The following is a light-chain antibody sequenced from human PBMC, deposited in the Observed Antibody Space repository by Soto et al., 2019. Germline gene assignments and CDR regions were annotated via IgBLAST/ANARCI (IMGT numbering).Light chain of an antibody. CDR1: QSVSSSY. V-gene: IGKV3-20*01. CDR3: QQYGSSPWT. CDR2: GAS. J-gene: IGKJ1*01. Sequence: EIVLTQSPGTLSLSPGERATLSCRASQSVSSSYLAWYQQKPGQAPRLLIYGASCRATGIPDRFSGSGSGTDFTLTISRLESEDFAVYYCQQYGSSPWTFGQGTKVDIK.